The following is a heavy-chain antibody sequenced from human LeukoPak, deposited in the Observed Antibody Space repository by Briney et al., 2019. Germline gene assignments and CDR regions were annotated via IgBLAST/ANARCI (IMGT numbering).Heavy chain of an antibody. CDR3: ARGEGAVAGTWEPEVVGGTKYVHYMDV. D-gene: IGHD6-19*01. J-gene: IGHJ6*03. CDR1: GGSFSGYY. CDR2: INHSGST. V-gene: IGHV4-34*01. Sequence: SETLSLTCAVYGGSFSGYYWSWIRQPPGKGLEWIGEINHSGSTNYNPSLKSRVTISVDTSKNQFSLKLSSVTAADTAVYYCARGEGAVAGTWEPEVVGGTKYVHYMDVWGKRTTVTVSS.